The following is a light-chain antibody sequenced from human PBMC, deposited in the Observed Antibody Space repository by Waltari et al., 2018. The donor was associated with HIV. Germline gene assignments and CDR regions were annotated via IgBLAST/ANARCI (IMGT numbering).Light chain of an antibody. CDR1: SSNIGSNT. V-gene: IGLV1-44*01. CDR3: AAWDDSLNGPV. J-gene: IGLJ1*01. Sequence: QSVLTQPPSASGTPGQRVTIPCSGRSSNIGSNTVTWYQQLPGTAPKLLIYSTNQRPSGVPDRFSGSKSGTSASLAISGLQSEDEADYYCAAWDDSLNGPVFGTGTKVTVL. CDR2: STN.